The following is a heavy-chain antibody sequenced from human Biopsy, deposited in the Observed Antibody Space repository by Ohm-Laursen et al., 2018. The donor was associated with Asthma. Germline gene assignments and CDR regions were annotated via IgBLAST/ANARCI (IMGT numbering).Heavy chain of an antibody. CDR2: IHYSGST. J-gene: IGHJ4*02. D-gene: IGHD2-15*01. Sequence: GTLSLTCAVSGVSIRSYYWTWIRQPPGKGLEWIGNIHYSGSTYSNPSLKSRVTISVDTSKKQISLRLSSVIAADTAVYYCTGFCSGGNCPDHWGQGTLVTVSS. CDR3: TGFCSGGNCPDH. CDR1: GVSIRSYY. V-gene: IGHV4-59*01.